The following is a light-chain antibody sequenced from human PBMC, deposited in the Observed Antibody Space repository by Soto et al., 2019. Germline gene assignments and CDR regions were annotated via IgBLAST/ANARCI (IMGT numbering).Light chain of an antibody. CDR3: QQCKSWPRT. J-gene: IGKJ1*01. V-gene: IGKV3-15*01. CDR1: QALNSG. CDR2: RAS. Sequence: EIVLTQSPATLSASPGDRATLSCRASQALNSGLAWYQHKPGQAPRLLIYRASTRAAGVPSRFSARGSETEFTLAISDVQPEDFAVYYCQQCKSWPRTFGQGTKVDIK.